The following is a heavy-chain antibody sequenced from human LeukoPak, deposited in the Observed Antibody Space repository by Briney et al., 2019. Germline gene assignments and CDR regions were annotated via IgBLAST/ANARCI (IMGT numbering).Heavy chain of an antibody. Sequence: GGSLRLSCAASGFTFSSYAMSWVRQAPGKGLEWVSAISGSGGSTYYADSVKGRFTISRDNSKNTLYPQMNSLRAEDTAVYYCAKKPYYDFWSGYIYYFDYWGQGTLVTVSS. V-gene: IGHV3-23*01. D-gene: IGHD3-3*01. J-gene: IGHJ4*02. CDR3: AKKPYYDFWSGYIYYFDY. CDR2: ISGSGGST. CDR1: GFTFSSYA.